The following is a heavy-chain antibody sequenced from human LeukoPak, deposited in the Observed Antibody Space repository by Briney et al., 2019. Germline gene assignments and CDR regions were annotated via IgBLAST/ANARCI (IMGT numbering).Heavy chain of an antibody. CDR2: IIPIFETP. J-gene: IGHJ4*02. CDR1: GGSFSNYA. Sequence: SVKVSCKASGGSFSNYAISWVRQAPGQGLEWMGGIIPIFETPGYAQKFQGRVTITADQSTSTAYMQLSSLRSEDTAVYYCASFSDSSGYQFDYWGQGTLVTVSS. CDR3: ASFSDSSGYQFDY. D-gene: IGHD3-22*01. V-gene: IGHV1-69*13.